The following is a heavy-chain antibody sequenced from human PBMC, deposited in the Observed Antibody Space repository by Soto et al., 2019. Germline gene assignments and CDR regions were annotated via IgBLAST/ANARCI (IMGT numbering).Heavy chain of an antibody. CDR3: ARRYCSHGNCPGIGFDY. CDR2: IGSAVGT. Sequence: EVQLVESGGGLVQPGGSLRLSCAASGFTFSAYDMRWVRQGTEKGLEWVSAIGSAVGTYYAGSVKGRFTISRDNAKNTLFLQMNSLRAGDTAVYYCARRYCSHGNCPGIGFDYWGRGTLVTVSS. D-gene: IGHD2-15*01. V-gene: IGHV3-13*01. CDR1: GFTFSAYD. J-gene: IGHJ4*02.